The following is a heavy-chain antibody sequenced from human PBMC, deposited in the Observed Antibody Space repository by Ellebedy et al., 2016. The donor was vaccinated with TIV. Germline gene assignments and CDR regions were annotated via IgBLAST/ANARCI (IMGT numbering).Heavy chain of an antibody. CDR3: AMSRSGSYSSFDY. J-gene: IGHJ4*02. D-gene: IGHD1-26*01. CDR2: ITSSSNTI. Sequence: GESLKIYCAASGFTFSSYSMNWVRQAPGNGLEWVSYITSSSNTIYYADSVKGRFTVSRDNAKNSLYLQMKSLRAEDKAVYYCAMSRSGSYSSFDYWGQGTLVTVSS. V-gene: IGHV3-48*01. CDR1: GFTFSSYS.